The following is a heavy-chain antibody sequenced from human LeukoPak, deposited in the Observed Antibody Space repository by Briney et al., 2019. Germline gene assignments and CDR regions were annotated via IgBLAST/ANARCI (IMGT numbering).Heavy chain of an antibody. J-gene: IGHJ4*02. CDR2: INHSGST. Sequence: SQTLSLTCTVSGGSISSGGYYWSWIRQPPGEGLEWIGEINHSGSTNYNPSLKSRVTISVDTSKNQFSLKLSSVTAADTAVYYCARGHPYYDYVWGSYRYTPLDYWGQGTLVTVSS. D-gene: IGHD3-16*02. V-gene: IGHV4-30-2*01. CDR3: ARGHPYYDYVWGSYRYTPLDY. CDR1: GGSISSGGYY.